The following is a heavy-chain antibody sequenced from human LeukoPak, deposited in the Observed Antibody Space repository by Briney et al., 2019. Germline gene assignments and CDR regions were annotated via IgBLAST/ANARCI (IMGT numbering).Heavy chain of an antibody. Sequence: GASVKVSCKASGYTFSDYYIHWVRQAPGQGPEWMGWINLNTAGTNYAQKFDSRFSMTRDTSINTAFMELSGLTFDDTAVYYCGSVRGILSYFDLWGRGTLVTVSS. CDR1: GYTFSDYY. CDR2: INLNTAGT. J-gene: IGHJ2*01. CDR3: GSVRGILSYFDL. D-gene: IGHD3-16*01. V-gene: IGHV1-2*02.